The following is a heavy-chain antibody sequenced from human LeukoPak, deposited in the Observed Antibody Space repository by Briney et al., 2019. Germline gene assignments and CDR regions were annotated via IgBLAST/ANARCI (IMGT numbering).Heavy chain of an antibody. J-gene: IGHJ6*03. CDR3: ARLLAYYGPYYYYYYMDV. CDR2: INHSGST. V-gene: IGHV4-34*01. Sequence: GSLRLSCAASGFTFDDYGMSWIRQPPGKGLEWIGEINHSGSTNYNPSLKSRVTISVDTSKNQFSLKLSSVTAADTAVYYCARLLAYYGPYYYYYYMDVWGKGTTVTISS. D-gene: IGHD3-10*01. CDR1: GFTFDDYG.